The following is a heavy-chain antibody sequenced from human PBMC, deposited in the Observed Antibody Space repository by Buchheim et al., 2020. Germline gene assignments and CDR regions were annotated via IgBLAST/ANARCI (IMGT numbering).Heavy chain of an antibody. CDR2: INPSGGST. J-gene: IGHJ4*02. CDR3: ARSRDYSSFFGGPDY. Sequence: QVQLVQSGAEVKKPGASVKVSCKASGYSFTTYSVHWVRQAPGQGLEWMGIINPSGGSTGYAQKFRGRVTMNRETSTSTVYMELSSLRSEDTAVYYCARSRDYSSFFGGPDYWGQGTL. D-gene: IGHD4-11*01. CDR1: GYSFTTYS. V-gene: IGHV1-46*01.